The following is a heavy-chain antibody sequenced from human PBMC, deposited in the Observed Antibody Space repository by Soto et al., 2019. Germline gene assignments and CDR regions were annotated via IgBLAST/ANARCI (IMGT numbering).Heavy chain of an antibody. D-gene: IGHD6-19*01. CDR3: ARQVAGLLEAFDI. J-gene: IGHJ3*02. CDR2: MNPKTGDT. CDR1: GYTFTDYE. V-gene: IGHV1-8*01. Sequence: QVHLVQSGAEVKKPGASVKFSCKASGYTFTDYEINWVRQATGQGLEWMGWMNPKTGDTTYAPKFLGRVTMTRDTSINTAYMELSSLRYEDTTVYLCARQVAGLLEAFDIWGQGTMVTVSS.